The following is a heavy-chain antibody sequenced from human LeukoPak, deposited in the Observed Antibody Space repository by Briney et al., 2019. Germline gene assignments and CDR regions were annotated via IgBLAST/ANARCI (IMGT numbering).Heavy chain of an antibody. CDR1: GYTLTELS. V-gene: IGHV1-24*01. D-gene: IGHD2-2*01. J-gene: IGHJ4*02. CDR3: ATGINQLLLSDY. CDR2: FDPEDGET. Sequence: ASVKVSCKVSGYTLTELSMHWVRQAPGKGLEWMGGFDPEDGETIYAQKFQGRVTMTEDTSTDTAYMELSSLRSEDTAVYYCATGINQLLLSDYWGQGTLVTVSS.